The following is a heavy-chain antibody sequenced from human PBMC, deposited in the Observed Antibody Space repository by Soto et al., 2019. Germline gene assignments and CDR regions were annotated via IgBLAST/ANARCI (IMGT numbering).Heavy chain of an antibody. J-gene: IGHJ4*02. CDR1: GGSISSGDYY. Sequence: QVQLQESGPGLVKPSQTLSLTCTVSGGSISSGDYYWSWIRQPPGKGLEWIGYIYYSGSTYYNPSLKSRVTIXXDXSXXQFSLKLSSVTAADTAVYYCARVTAAAGTSYYFDYWGQGTLVTVSS. V-gene: IGHV4-30-4*01. CDR2: IYYSGST. D-gene: IGHD6-13*01. CDR3: ARVTAAAGTSYYFDY.